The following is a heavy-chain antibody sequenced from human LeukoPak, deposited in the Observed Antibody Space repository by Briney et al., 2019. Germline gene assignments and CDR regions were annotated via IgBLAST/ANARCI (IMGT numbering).Heavy chain of an antibody. Sequence: GGSLRLSCAASGSSFNSDWMDWVRQAPGKGLEWVANIKHDESEKNYLDSVKGRFTISRDNAQNSLYLQMNGLRVEDTAVYYCTRRLDDWGQGTQVTVSS. CDR3: TRRLDD. D-gene: IGHD3-16*01. V-gene: IGHV3-7*01. CDR1: GSSFNSDW. CDR2: IKHDESEK. J-gene: IGHJ4*02.